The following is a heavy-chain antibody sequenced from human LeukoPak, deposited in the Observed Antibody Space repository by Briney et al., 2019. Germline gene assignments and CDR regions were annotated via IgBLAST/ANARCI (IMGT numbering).Heavy chain of an antibody. CDR3: ARLAPYYGTGII. V-gene: IGHV3-7*01. Sequence: GGSLRLSCAASGFTFSPYWMSWVRQAPGKGLEWVATIKDDGSEEYYVDSVEGRFTISRDNAKKSLYLQMGSLRAEDTAVYFRARLAPYYGTGIIWGQGTVVTVSS. CDR2: IKDDGSEE. J-gene: IGHJ3*02. CDR1: GFTFSPYW. D-gene: IGHD3-10*01.